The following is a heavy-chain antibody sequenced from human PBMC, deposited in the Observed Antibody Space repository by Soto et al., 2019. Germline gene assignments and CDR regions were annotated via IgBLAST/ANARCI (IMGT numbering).Heavy chain of an antibody. CDR1: RFTFDGRY. J-gene: IGHJ4*02. Sequence: ASAKLSWKDSRFTFDGRYIQWVRQDNGQGLEWMGWINPNSGGTNYAQKFQGRVTMTRDTSISTAYMELSRLRSDDTAVYYCASVNYYGTGSYWAERDYWGQGTLVTGSS. V-gene: IGHV1-2*02. CDR3: ASVNYYGTGSYWAERDY. D-gene: IGHD3-10*01. CDR2: INPNSGGT.